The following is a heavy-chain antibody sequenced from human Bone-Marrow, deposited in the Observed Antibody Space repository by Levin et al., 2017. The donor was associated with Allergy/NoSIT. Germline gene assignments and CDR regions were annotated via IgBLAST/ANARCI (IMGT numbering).Heavy chain of an antibody. D-gene: IGHD3-16*01. V-gene: IGHV3-30*04. CDR1: GFTFSRYS. Sequence: GGSLRLSCAASGFTFSRYSIHWVRQAPGQGLEWVTVISNDGSIKYYADSVQGRFTISRDNSKNTLYLQMNSLRAEDTAVYYCARTSYSKDYVLMRWFDPWGQGTLVTVSS. CDR3: ARTSYSKDYVLMRWFDP. J-gene: IGHJ5*02. CDR2: ISNDGSIK.